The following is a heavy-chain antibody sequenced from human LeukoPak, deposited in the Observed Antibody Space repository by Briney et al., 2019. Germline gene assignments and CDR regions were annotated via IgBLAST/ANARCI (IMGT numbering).Heavy chain of an antibody. CDR3: ARVPGVYYDRLTGYGSGWFDP. Sequence: PSETLSLTCAVYGGSFSGYYWGWVRQPPGKGLEWIGTVYHSGSTYYNPSLRSRVTISVETSKNQLSLKVRSMTAADTAVYYCARVPGVYYDRLTGYGSGWFDPWGQGTLVTVSS. CDR2: VYHSGST. J-gene: IGHJ5*02. D-gene: IGHD3-9*01. CDR1: GGSFSGYY. V-gene: IGHV4-38-2*01.